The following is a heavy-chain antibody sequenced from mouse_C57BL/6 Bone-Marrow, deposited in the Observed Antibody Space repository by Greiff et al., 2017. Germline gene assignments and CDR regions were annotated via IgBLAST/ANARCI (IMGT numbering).Heavy chain of an antibody. J-gene: IGHJ4*01. D-gene: IGHD1-1*01. Sequence: EVKLLESGGGLVQPGGSLSLSCAASGFTFTDYYMSWVRQPPGKALEWLGFIRNKANGYTTEYSASVKGRFTISRDNSQSILYLKMNALRAEDSATYYYARSPLITTVVAPPYYYAMDYWGQGTSVTVSS. CDR3: ARSPLITTVVAPPYYYAMDY. CDR2: IRNKANGYTT. V-gene: IGHV7-3*01. CDR1: GFTFTDYY.